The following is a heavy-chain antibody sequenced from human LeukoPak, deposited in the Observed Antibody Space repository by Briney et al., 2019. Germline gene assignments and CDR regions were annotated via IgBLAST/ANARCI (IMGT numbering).Heavy chain of an antibody. Sequence: GGSLRLSCAASGFTVITNDMTWVRQAPGKGLEWVSVLCDGNTKYADSVQGRFTISRDNSKNTLYLEMNSLSPDDTAVYYCARGVEPLASNTLSYWGQGTLVTVSS. CDR1: GFTVITND. D-gene: IGHD1-14*01. V-gene: IGHV3-53*01. CDR2: LCDGNT. J-gene: IGHJ4*02. CDR3: ARGVEPLASNTLSY.